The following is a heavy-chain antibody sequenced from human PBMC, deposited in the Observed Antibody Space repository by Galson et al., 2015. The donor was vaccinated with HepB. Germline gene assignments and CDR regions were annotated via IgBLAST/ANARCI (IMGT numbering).Heavy chain of an antibody. CDR2: IYHSEFT. Sequence: LSLTCAVSGGSISNNNWWNWVRQPPGKGLEWIGEIYHSEFTNYNPSLKSRVTMSVDKSKNQFSLKLTSVTAADTAVYYCSVRTYYYSVMDVWGRGTTVTVSS. J-gene: IGHJ6*02. D-gene: IGHD3-10*01. CDR3: SVRTYYYSVMDV. CDR1: GGSISNNNW. V-gene: IGHV4-4*02.